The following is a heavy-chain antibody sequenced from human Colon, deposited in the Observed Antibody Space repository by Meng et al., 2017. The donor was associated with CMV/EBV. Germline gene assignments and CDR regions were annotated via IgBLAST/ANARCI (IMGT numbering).Heavy chain of an antibody. Sequence: QTLTLTCTFSGFSLSTSGVGVGWVRQPPGKALEWLALIYWNDDKRYSPSLKSRLTITKDTSKNQVVLTMTNMDPVDTATYYCARSGYSYGLYQFDYWGQGTLVTVSS. D-gene: IGHD5-18*01. CDR3: ARSGYSYGLYQFDY. V-gene: IGHV2-5*01. CDR1: GFSLSTSGVG. J-gene: IGHJ4*02. CDR2: IYWNDDK.